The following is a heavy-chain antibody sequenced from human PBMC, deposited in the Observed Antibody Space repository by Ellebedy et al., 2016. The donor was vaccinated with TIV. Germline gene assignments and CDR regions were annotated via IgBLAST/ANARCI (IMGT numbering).Heavy chain of an antibody. CDR1: GGTFSSYA. V-gene: IGHV1-69*04. J-gene: IGHJ3*02. D-gene: IGHD4-11*01. CDR2: IIPILGIA. CDR3: ARGGNDYSTDAFDI. Sequence: AASVKVSCKASGGTFSSYAISWVRQAPGQGLEWMGRIIPILGIANYAQKFQGRVTITADKSTSTAYMELSSLRSEDTAVYYWARGGNDYSTDAFDIWGQGTTVTVSS.